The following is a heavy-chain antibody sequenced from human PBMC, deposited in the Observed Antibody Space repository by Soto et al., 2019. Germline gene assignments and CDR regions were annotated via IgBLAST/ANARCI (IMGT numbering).Heavy chain of an antibody. Sequence: QVQLVQSGVEVKKPGASVKVSCKASGYTFTTYGISWVRQAPGQGLEWVGWVSPYDGDTNYADALQGRVTMTTDPSTTTAYMELRSLRSDDTAMYYCARDHGGSYQADSFDPWGQGTLVIVSS. D-gene: IGHD1-26*01. V-gene: IGHV1-18*01. CDR2: VSPYDGDT. J-gene: IGHJ5*02. CDR3: ARDHGGSYQADSFDP. CDR1: GYTFTTYG.